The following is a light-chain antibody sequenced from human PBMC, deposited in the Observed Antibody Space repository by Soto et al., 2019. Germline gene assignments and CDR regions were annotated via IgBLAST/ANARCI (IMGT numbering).Light chain of an antibody. V-gene: IGLV3-21*04. CDR3: QVWDSSSDRVV. CDR1: NIGSKS. J-gene: IGLJ2*01. Sequence: SSELTQPPSVSVAPGKTARITCGGNNIGSKSVHWYQQKPGQAPVLVIYYDSDRPSGIPERFSGSNSGNTATLTISRVEAGDEADYYCQVWDSSSDRVVFGGGTQVTVL. CDR2: YDS.